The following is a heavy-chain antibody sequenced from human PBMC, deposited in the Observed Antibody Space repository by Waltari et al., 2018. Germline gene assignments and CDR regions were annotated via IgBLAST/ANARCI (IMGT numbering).Heavy chain of an antibody. V-gene: IGHV3-48*03. CDR2: ISSSGSTI. CDR1: GFTFSSYE. D-gene: IGHD3-10*01. CDR3: AREFRGRMEFWDY. J-gene: IGHJ4*02. Sequence: EVQLVESGGGLVQPGGSLSLSCATSGFTFSSYEMTWVRQAPGKGLEWVSYISSSGSTIYYADSVKGRFTISRDNAKNSLYLQMNSLRAEDTAVYYCAREFRGRMEFWDYWGQGTLVTVSS.